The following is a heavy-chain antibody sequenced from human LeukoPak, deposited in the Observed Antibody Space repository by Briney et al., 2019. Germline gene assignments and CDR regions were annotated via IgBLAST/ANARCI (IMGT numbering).Heavy chain of an antibody. CDR2: INHSGST. J-gene: IGHJ4*02. CDR1: GXSFSGYY. CDR3: ARGRLRYYYDSSGHIGGYYFDY. D-gene: IGHD3-22*01. V-gene: IGHV4-34*01. Sequence: PSETLSLTCAVYGXSFSGYYWSWIRQPPGKGLGWIGEINHSGSTNYNPSLKSRVTISVDTSKNQFSLKLSSVTAADTAVYYCARGRLRYYYDSSGHIGGYYFDYWGQGILVTVSS.